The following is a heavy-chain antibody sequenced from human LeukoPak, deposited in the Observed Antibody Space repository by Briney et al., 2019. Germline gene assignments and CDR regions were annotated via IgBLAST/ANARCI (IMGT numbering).Heavy chain of an antibody. V-gene: IGHV1-24*01. CDR1: GYTLTELS. CDR2: FDPEDGET. J-gene: IGHJ6*03. CDR3: ATDTYYYYMDV. Sequence: ASVKVSXKVSGYTLTELSMHWVRQAPGKGLEWMGGFDPEDGETIYAQKFQGRVTMTEDTSTDTAYMELSSLRSEDAAVYYCATDTYYYYMDVWGKGTTVTVSS.